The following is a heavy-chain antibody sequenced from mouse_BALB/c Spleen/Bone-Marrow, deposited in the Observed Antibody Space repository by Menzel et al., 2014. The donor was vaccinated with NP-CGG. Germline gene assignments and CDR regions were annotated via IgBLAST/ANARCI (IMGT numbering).Heavy chain of an antibody. D-gene: IGHD4-1*01. V-gene: IGHV14-3*02. CDR3: ARNWDEGVHY. Sequence: EVKLMESGEELVKPGASDKLSCTAYGFNIKDTYMHWVKQRPEQGLEWIGRIDPANGHTKYDPKFQDKAPITADTSSNTAYLRLSSLTSEDTAVYYCARNWDEGVHYWVQGTTLTISS. CDR1: GFNIKDTY. CDR2: IDPANGHT. J-gene: IGHJ2*01.